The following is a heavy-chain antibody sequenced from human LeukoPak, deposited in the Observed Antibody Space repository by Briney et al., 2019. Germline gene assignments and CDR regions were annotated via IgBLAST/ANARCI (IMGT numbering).Heavy chain of an antibody. Sequence: ASVKVSCKASGYTFTSYYMRWVRQAPGQGLEWMGIINPSGGSTSYAQKFQGRVTMTRDTSTSTAYMELSSLRSEDTAVYYCAAIFSSIIGWFDPWGQGTLVTVSS. J-gene: IGHJ5*02. CDR2: INPSGGST. D-gene: IGHD3-10*01. CDR1: GYTFTSYY. CDR3: AAIFSSIIGWFDP. V-gene: IGHV1-46*01.